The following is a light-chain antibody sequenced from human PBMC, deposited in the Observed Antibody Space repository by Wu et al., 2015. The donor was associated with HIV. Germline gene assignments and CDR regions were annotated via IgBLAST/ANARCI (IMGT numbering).Light chain of an antibody. CDR2: GSS. J-gene: IGKJ4*01. CDR3: QQYNNWPLT. Sequence: EVVMTQSPATLSVSPGERATLSCRASQSVASKLAWYQQKPGQAPRLLIYGSSTRATGIPARFSGSGSGTDFTLTISSMQSEDFVVYYCQQYNNWPLTFGGGTKVEIK. CDR1: QSVASK. V-gene: IGKV3-15*01.